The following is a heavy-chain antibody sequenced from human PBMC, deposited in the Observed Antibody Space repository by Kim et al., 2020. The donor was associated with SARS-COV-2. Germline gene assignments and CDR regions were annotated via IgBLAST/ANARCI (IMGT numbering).Heavy chain of an antibody. Sequence: SETLSLTCSVSGGSISSSSYFWGWIRQPPGKGLEWLGSIFYSGSTYYNPSLKSRVTISVDTSKNHFSLKLSSVTAADTAMYYCARQRRSSGYYEMDYWG. D-gene: IGHD3-22*01. CDR2: IFYSGST. J-gene: IGHJ4*01. CDR3: ARQRRSSGYYEMDY. V-gene: IGHV4-39*01. CDR1: GGSISSSSYF.